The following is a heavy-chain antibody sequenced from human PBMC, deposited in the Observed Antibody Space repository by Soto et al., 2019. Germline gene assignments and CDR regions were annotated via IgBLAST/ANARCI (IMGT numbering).Heavy chain of an antibody. J-gene: IGHJ4*02. CDR3: ARFRADSSGPTNHYYFDY. CDR1: GGSISSSNYY. V-gene: IGHV4-39*01. CDR2: IYHSGTT. D-gene: IGHD3-22*01. Sequence: QLQLQESGPGLMKPSETLSLTCTVSGGSISSSNYYWGWIRQPPGKGLQWIGSIYHSGTTYYNPSLKSRVTISIDTSKNHVSLKLSSVTAADTAVYYCARFRADSSGPTNHYYFDYWGQGTLVTVSS.